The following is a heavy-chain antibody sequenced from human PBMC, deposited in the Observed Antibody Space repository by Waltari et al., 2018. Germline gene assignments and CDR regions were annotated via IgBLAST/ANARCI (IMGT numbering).Heavy chain of an antibody. CDR3: AKDVEGELYYFDN. CDR2: VGFDGRNK. Sequence: VQLVESGGGVVQPGRSLRLSCAASGFSFSRFAMHWVRRSPGKGLDLVAVVGFDGRNKFYAESVKGRFTISRDNSKNTLYLQMESLRAEDTAIYYCAKDVEGELYYFDNWGQGTLVTVSS. V-gene: IGHV3-30*18. J-gene: IGHJ4*02. D-gene: IGHD3-16*01. CDR1: GFSFSRFA.